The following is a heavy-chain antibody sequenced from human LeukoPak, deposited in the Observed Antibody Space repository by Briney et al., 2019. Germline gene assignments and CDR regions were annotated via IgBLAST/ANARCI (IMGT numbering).Heavy chain of an antibody. D-gene: IGHD5-18*01. CDR1: GFTFDDYA. CDR2: ISGDGGST. V-gene: IGHV3-43*02. J-gene: IGHJ4*02. Sequence: PGGSLRLSCAASGFTFDDYAMHWVRQAPGKGLEWVSVISGDGGSTSYADSVKGRFTISRDNSKNSLYLQMNSLRTEDTALYHCAKRTAMVTDYFDSWGQGTLVTVSS. CDR3: AKRTAMVTDYFDS.